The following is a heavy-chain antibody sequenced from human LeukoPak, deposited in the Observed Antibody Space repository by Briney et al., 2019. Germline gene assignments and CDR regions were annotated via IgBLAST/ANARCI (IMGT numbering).Heavy chain of an antibody. D-gene: IGHD1-26*01. CDR1: GFTFSSYS. CDR3: ARVGVDSGSTWDYYYMDV. CDR2: ISSSSSYI. V-gene: IGHV3-21*01. Sequence: GGSLRLSCAASGFTFSSYSMNWVRQAPGKGLEWVSSISSSSSYIYYADSVKGRFTISRDNAKNSLYLQMNSLRAEDTAVYYCARVGVDSGSTWDYYYMDVWGKGTTVTVSS. J-gene: IGHJ6*03.